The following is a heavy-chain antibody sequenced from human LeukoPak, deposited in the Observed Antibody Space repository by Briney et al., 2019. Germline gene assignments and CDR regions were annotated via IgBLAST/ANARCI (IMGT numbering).Heavy chain of an antibody. D-gene: IGHD3-22*01. J-gene: IGHJ4*02. CDR3: ASLRRSGYYWGVFDY. CDR2: IYYSGST. CDR1: GGSISSSSYY. Sequence: PSETLSLICTVSGGSISSSSYYWGWIRQPPGKGLEWIGSIYYSGSTYYNPSLKSRVTISVDTTKNPFSRKLSSVTATDTAVYSCASLRRSGYYWGVFDYWGQGTLVTVSS. V-gene: IGHV4-39*01.